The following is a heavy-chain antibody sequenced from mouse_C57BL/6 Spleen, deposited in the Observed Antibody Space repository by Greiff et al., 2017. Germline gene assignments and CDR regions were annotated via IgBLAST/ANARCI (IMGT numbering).Heavy chain of an antibody. CDR3: ANGNYGWYFDV. J-gene: IGHJ1*03. CDR1: GFTFSDYG. CDR2: ISSGSSTI. Sequence: EVKVVESGGGLVKPGGSLKLSCAASGFTFSDYGMHWVRQAPEKGLEWVAYISSGSSTIYYADTVKGRFTISRDNAKNTLFLQMTSLRSEDTAMYYCANGNYGWYFDVWGTGTTVTVSS. D-gene: IGHD2-1*01. V-gene: IGHV5-17*01.